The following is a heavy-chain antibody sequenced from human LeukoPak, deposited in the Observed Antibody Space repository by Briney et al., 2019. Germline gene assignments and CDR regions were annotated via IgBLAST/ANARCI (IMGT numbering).Heavy chain of an antibody. CDR3: ARPFYYYMDV. CDR2: INNSGNT. CDR1: GGSISSGSYY. V-gene: IGHV4-61*09. Sequence: KTSQTLSLTCTVSGGSISSGSYYWSWIRQPAGKGLEWIGEINNSGNTNYNPSLRSRVTISIDKSKSHFSLKLSSVTAADTAVYYCARPFYYYMDVWGKGTTVTVSS. J-gene: IGHJ6*03.